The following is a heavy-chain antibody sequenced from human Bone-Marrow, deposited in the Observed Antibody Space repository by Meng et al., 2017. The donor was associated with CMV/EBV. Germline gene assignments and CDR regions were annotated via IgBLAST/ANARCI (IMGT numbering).Heavy chain of an antibody. CDR2: ISYDGSNK. D-gene: IGHD6-6*01. CDR1: GFTFSSYA. Sequence: GESLKISCAASGFTFSSYAMHWVRQAPGKGLEWVAVISYDGSNKYYADSVKGRFTISRDNSNNTLYLQMNSLRAEDTAVYYCARDRSLYSSSGMDVWGQGTTVTVSS. CDR3: ARDRSLYSSSGMDV. V-gene: IGHV3-30-3*01. J-gene: IGHJ6*02.